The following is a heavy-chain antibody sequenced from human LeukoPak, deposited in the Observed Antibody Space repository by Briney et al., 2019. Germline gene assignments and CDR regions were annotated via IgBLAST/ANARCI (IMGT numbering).Heavy chain of an antibody. Sequence: SVKVSCKASGGTFSSYAISWVRQAPGQGLEWMGRIIPIFGTANYAPKFQGRVTITTDESTSTAYMELSSLRSEDTAVYYCARWFRYLYCSGGSCLNDAFDIWGQGTMVTVSS. V-gene: IGHV1-69*05. CDR1: GGTFSSYA. D-gene: IGHD2-15*01. J-gene: IGHJ3*02. CDR2: IIPIFGTA. CDR3: ARWFRYLYCSGGSCLNDAFDI.